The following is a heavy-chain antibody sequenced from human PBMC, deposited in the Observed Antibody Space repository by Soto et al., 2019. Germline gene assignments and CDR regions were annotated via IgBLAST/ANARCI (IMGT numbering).Heavy chain of an antibody. Sequence: PGESLKISCKGSGYSFSNYWIGWARQMPGKGLEWMGIIHPGDSDTRYSPSFQGQVTISVDKSISTTYLQWSSLKASDTAMYYCARRNFYYYYMDVWGKGTTVTVS. CDR1: GYSFSNYW. V-gene: IGHV5-51*01. CDR2: IHPGDSDT. J-gene: IGHJ6*03. CDR3: ARRNFYYYYMDV.